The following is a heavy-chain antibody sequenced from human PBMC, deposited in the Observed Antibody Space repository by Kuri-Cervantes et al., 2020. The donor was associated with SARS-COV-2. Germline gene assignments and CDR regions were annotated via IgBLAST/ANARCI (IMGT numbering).Heavy chain of an antibody. J-gene: IGHJ6*03. CDR1: VGTFSSYA. CDR2: IIPFLGAA. V-gene: IGHV1-69*05. Sequence: SVKVSCKASVGTFSSYAISWVRQAPGQGLEWMGRIIPFLGAANYAQKAQGRATITTDESTSTAYMELRSQRSDDTAVYYCARERGSSYYYYYMDVWGKGTTVTVSS. D-gene: IGHD3-10*01. CDR3: ARERGSSYYYYYMDV.